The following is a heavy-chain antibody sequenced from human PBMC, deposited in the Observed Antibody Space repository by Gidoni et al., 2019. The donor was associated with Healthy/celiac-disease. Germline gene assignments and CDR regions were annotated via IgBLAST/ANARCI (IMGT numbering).Heavy chain of an antibody. D-gene: IGHD6-13*01. CDR3: ARVRAAGNSDY. Sequence: EVQLVESGGGLVKPGGSLRLSCAASGFTFSSYSMNWVRQAPGKGLEWVSSSSSSSSYIYYADSVKGRFTIARDNAKNSMYLQMNSLRAEDTAVYYCARVRAAGNSDYWGQGTLVTVSS. CDR1: GFTFSSYS. V-gene: IGHV3-21*01. J-gene: IGHJ4*02. CDR2: SSSSSSYI.